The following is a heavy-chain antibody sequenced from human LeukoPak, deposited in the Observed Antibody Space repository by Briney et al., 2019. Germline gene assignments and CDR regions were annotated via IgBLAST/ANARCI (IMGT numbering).Heavy chain of an antibody. V-gene: IGHV3-23*01. CDR2: IGGSGTRT. J-gene: IGHJ4*02. Sequence: LSGGSLRLSCSASGFTFTTYGMNWVRQAPGKGLEWVSGIGGSGTRTYYADSVKGRFTISRDNSKNTLYLQMNSLRDEDTAVYYCAKDSHWILFDDWGQGTLVTVSS. D-gene: IGHD2-2*03. CDR1: GFTFTTYG. CDR3: AKDSHWILFDD.